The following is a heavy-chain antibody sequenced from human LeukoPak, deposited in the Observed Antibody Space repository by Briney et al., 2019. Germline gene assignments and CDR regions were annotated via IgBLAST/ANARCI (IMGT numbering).Heavy chain of an antibody. Sequence: SVPLSLTCSVYGRPFSGYYWSWMRQPPEKGLEGIGEINHSGSTHYNPSLKSRVTMSLDTSKTQFSLKLSSVTAADTAVYYCARVLTTVRTTLTYCDYWGEGTLVTVSS. CDR2: INHSGST. D-gene: IGHD4-17*01. CDR3: ARVLTTVRTTLTYCDY. V-gene: IGHV4-34*01. J-gene: IGHJ4*02. CDR1: GRPFSGYY.